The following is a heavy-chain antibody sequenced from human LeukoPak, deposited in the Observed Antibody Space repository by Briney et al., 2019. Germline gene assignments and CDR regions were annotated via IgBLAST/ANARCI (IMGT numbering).Heavy chain of an antibody. V-gene: IGHV4-34*01. CDR3: ASPHLDYYDSSGYSY. D-gene: IGHD3-22*01. CDR2: INHSGST. CDR1: GGSFSGYY. Sequence: SETLSLTCAVYGGSFSGYYWSWIRQPPGKGLEWIGEINHSGSTNYNPSLKSRVTISVDTSKNQFSLKLSPVTAADTAVYYCASPHLDYYDSSGYSYWGQGTLVTVSS. J-gene: IGHJ4*02.